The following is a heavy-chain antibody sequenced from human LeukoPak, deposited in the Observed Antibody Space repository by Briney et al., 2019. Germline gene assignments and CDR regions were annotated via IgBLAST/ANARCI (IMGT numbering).Heavy chain of an antibody. CDR3: ARVEDSSGWLYYFDY. CDR2: ISSSGSTI. J-gene: IGHJ4*02. D-gene: IGHD6-19*01. CDR1: GFTFSDYY. V-gene: IGHV3-11*01. Sequence: GGSLRLSCAASGFTFSDYYMSWIRQAPGKGLEWVSYISSSGSTIYYADSVKGRFTISRDNAKNSLYLQMNSLRAEDTAVYYCARVEDSSGWLYYFDYWGRGTLVTVSS.